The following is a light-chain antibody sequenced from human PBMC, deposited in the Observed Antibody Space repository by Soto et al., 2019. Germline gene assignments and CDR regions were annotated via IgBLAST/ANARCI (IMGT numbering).Light chain of an antibody. CDR1: SSDVGGYNY. Sequence: QSALTQPASGSGSPGQSITISCTGTSSDVGGYNYVSWYQQHPGKAPKLMIYGVNNRPSGVSNRFSGSKSGNTASLTISGLQTEDDADYYCSSYTSISTYVFGTGTKVTVL. V-gene: IGLV2-14*03. CDR3: SSYTSISTYV. CDR2: GVN. J-gene: IGLJ1*01.